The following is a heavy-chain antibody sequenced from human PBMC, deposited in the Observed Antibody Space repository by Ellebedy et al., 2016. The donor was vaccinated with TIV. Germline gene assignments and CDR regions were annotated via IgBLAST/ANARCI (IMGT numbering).Heavy chain of an antibody. J-gene: IGHJ6*02. Sequence: ASVKVSCKASGYTFTGYYMHWIRQAPGQGLEWMGWINPDNGGTYYAESFQGRVTMTRDTSISTAYMELSRLTSDDTAVYYCARPRETPNFYFGMDIWGQGTTVTVS. CDR3: ARPRETPNFYFGMDI. CDR1: GYTFTGYY. V-gene: IGHV1-2*02. CDR2: INPDNGGT.